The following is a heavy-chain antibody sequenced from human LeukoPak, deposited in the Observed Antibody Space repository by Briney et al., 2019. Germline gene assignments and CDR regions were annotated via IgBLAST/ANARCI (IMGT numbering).Heavy chain of an antibody. Sequence: ASLRVSFKASGDTFTVYYMHWVRQAPGQGGEWMGLINPSGGITSYAQKFQGRVTMTRDTSTSTVYMELSSLRSEDTALYYCARAQQWLGYFDYWGQGTLVTVSS. CDR1: GDTFTVYY. J-gene: IGHJ4*02. D-gene: IGHD6-19*01. CDR2: INPSGGIT. CDR3: ARAQQWLGYFDY. V-gene: IGHV1-46*01.